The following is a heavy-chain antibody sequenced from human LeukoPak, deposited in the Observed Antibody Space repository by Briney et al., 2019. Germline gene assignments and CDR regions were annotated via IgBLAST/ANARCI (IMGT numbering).Heavy chain of an antibody. CDR3: VAGDWGARDSFDL. CDR1: GFTFSTYW. J-gene: IGHJ3*01. Sequence: QPGGAQRLSCAASGFTFSTYWMHWVRQAPGKGLEWVSAISGSGGNTYYADSVKGRFTISRDISKNTLYLQMSSLRAEDTSVYYCVAGDWGARDSFDLWGRGTMVTVSS. V-gene: IGHV3-23*01. CDR2: ISGSGGNT. D-gene: IGHD2-21*02.